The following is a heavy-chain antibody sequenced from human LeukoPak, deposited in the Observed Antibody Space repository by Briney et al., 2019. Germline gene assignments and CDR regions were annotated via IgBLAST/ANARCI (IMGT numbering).Heavy chain of an antibody. CDR2: IKSKTDGGTT. D-gene: IGHD3-10*01. V-gene: IGHV3-15*01. CDR3: TTGYYGSGKNDY. J-gene: IGHJ4*02. Sequence: GGSLRLSCAASGFTFSNAWMSWVRQAPGKGLERVGRIKSKTDGGTTDYAAPVKGRFTISRDDSKNTLYLQMNSLKTEDTAVYYCTTGYYGSGKNDYWGQGTLVTVSS. CDR1: GFTFSNAW.